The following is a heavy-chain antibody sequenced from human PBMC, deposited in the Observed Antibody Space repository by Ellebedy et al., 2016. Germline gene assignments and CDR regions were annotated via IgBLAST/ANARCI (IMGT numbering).Heavy chain of an antibody. D-gene: IGHD3-3*01. Sequence: ASVKVSCKASGYSFTNYYIHWVRHVPGEGLEWLGIITPSGGGTYYAQKFQGRITMTSDTSTRTVYMEVSSLRSDDTAVYYCARGSYYDAWTGYNRDEVANWFDPWGQGTLVAVSS. J-gene: IGHJ5*02. CDR3: ARGSYYDAWTGYNRDEVANWFDP. CDR2: ITPSGGGT. CDR1: GYSFTNYY. V-gene: IGHV1-46*01.